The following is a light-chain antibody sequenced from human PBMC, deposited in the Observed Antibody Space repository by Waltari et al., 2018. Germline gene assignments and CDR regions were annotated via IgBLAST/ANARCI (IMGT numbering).Light chain of an antibody. CDR2: DVV. V-gene: IGLV2-11*01. CDR3: CSYAGSYTFV. CDR1: SSHVGNYNF. J-gene: IGLJ7*01. Sequence: QSALTQPRSVSGSPGQSVTISCSGTSSHVGNYNFVSWYQQHPGNAPKLLIYDVVKRPSGVPDRFSGSKSGNTASLTISGLQTEDEADYYCCSYAGSYTFVFGGGTQLTVL.